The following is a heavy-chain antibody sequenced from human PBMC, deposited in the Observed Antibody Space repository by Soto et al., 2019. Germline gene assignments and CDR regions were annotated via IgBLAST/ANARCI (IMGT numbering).Heavy chain of an antibody. CDR1: GYTFTNYG. V-gene: IGHV1-18*01. D-gene: IGHD3-16*01. CDR2: ISVYNGNT. CDR3: ARDGGHDTPGYY. Sequence: ASVKVSCKASGYTFTNYGITWVRQAPGQGLEWMGWISVYNGNTNYAQKVQGRVTMTTDTSTSTAFMELRSLGSGDTAIYYCARDGGHDTPGYYWGQGTLVTVSS. J-gene: IGHJ4*02.